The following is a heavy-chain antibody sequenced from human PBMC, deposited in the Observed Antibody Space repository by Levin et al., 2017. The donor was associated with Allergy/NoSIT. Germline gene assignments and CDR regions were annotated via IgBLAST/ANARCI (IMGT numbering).Heavy chain of an antibody. CDR2: MSYDGSNK. Sequence: GGSLRLSCAASGFTFSSYGMHLVRQAPGKGLEWVAVMSYDGSNKYYADSVKGRFTISRDNSKNTLYVQMNSLRAEDTAVYYCAKEGHYSSGWYPYFDYWGQGTLVTVSS. CDR1: GFTFSSYG. D-gene: IGHD6-19*01. CDR3: AKEGHYSSGWYPYFDY. V-gene: IGHV3-30*18. J-gene: IGHJ4*02.